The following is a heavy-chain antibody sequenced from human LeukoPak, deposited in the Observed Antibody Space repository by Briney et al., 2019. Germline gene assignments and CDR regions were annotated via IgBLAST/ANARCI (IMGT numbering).Heavy chain of an antibody. CDR1: GFTFSSYA. Sequence: GGSLRLSCAASGFTFSSYAMSWVRQAPGKGLEWVPAISGSGGSTYYADSVKGRFTISRDNSKNTLYLQMNSLRAEDTAVYYCAKDRAREYYDILTGYAFDYWGQGTLVTVSS. CDR3: AKDRAREYYDILTGYAFDY. D-gene: IGHD3-9*01. J-gene: IGHJ4*02. V-gene: IGHV3-23*01. CDR2: ISGSGGST.